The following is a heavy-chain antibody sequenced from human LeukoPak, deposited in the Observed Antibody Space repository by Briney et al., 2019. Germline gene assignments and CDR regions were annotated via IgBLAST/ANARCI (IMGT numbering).Heavy chain of an antibody. J-gene: IGHJ4*02. V-gene: IGHV2-70*01. CDR1: GFSLSTSGMC. Sequence: SGPTLVNPTQTLTLTCTFSGFSLSTSGMCVRWIRQPPGKALEWLALIDWDDDKYYSTSLKTRLTISKDTSKNQVVLTMTNMDPVDTATYYCARIGYYYDSSGYYLFDYWGQGTLVTVSS. CDR3: ARIGYYYDSSGYYLFDY. D-gene: IGHD3-22*01. CDR2: IDWDDDK.